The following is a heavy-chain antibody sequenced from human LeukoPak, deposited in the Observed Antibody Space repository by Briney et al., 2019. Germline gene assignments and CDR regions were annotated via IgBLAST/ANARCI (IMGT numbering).Heavy chain of an antibody. CDR3: ASGEAVAGTRVLDY. J-gene: IGHJ4*02. CDR2: IIPIFGTA. V-gene: IGHV1-69*05. Sequence: SVKVSCKASGGTFSSYAISWVRRAPGQGLEWMGGIIPIFGTANYAQKFQGRVTITTDESTSTAYMELSSLRSEDTAVYYCASGEAVAGTRVLDYWGQGTLVTVSS. D-gene: IGHD6-19*01. CDR1: GGTFSSYA.